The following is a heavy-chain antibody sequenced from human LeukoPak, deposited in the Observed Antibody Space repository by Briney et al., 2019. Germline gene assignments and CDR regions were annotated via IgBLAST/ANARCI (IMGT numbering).Heavy chain of an antibody. J-gene: IGHJ4*02. CDR1: GGSISSSSYY. D-gene: IGHD2/OR15-2a*01. V-gene: IGHV4-39*01. CDR2: IYYSGST. Sequence: SETLSLTCTVSGGSISSSSYYWGWIRQPPGKGLEWIGSIYYSGSTYYNPSLKSRVTISVDTSKNQFSLKLSSVTAADTAVYYCARMAVYFLIPVRYFDYWGQGTLVTVS. CDR3: ARMAVYFLIPVRYFDY.